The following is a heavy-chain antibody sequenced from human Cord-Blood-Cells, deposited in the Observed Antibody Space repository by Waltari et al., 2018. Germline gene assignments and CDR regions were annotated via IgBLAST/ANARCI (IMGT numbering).Heavy chain of an antibody. CDR1: GGSFRGYS. V-gene: IGHV4-34*01. D-gene: IGHD6-6*01. J-gene: IGHJ4*02. CDR2: INRSGST. CDR3: AIFRAARPIDY. Sequence: QMQLQQWAAGRLKPSETLSPTSPVYGGSFRGYSWTCIRQPPGKGLEWIGEINRSGSTNYNPSLKSRVTISVDTSKNQFSLKLSSVTAADTAVYYCAIFRAARPIDYWGQGTLVTVSS.